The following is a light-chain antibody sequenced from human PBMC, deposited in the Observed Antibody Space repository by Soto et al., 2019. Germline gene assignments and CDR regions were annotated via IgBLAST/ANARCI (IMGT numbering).Light chain of an antibody. V-gene: IGKV1-27*01. CDR2: AAS. J-gene: IGKJ1*01. CDR3: QKYNSAPWT. Sequence: DIQMTQSPSSLSASVGDRVTITCRASQGISNYLAWYQQKPGKVPKLLIYAASTLQSGVPSRFSGSVSGTDFTLTISSLKPEDCATYYCQKYNSAPWTFGQGTKGEIK. CDR1: QGISNY.